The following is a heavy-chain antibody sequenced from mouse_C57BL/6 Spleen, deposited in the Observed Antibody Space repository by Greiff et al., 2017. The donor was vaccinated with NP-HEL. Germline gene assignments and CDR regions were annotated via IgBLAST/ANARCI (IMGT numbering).Heavy chain of an antibody. V-gene: IGHV14-2*01. J-gene: IGHJ1*03. CDR1: GFNIKDYY. CDR2: IDPEDGET. D-gene: IGHD1-1*01. CDR3: AREGGSSYGWYFDG. Sequence: EVQLQQSGAELVKPGASVKLSCTASGFNIKDYYMHWVKQRTEQGLEWIGRIDPEDGETKYASKFQGKATITAGTSSNPAYLQLSSLTSEDTAVYYCAREGGSSYGWYFDGWGTGTTVTVSS.